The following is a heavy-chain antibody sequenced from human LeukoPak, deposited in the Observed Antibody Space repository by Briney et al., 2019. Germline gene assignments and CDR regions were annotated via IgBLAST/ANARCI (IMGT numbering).Heavy chain of an antibody. D-gene: IGHD2-2*01. CDR1: GFTFSSSA. CDR3: ARTGSVRSRYCSSTSCYFDY. Sequence: GGSLRLSCAASGFTFSSSAMHWVRQAPGKGLEWVAVISFDGNNKYYADSAKGRFTISRDNAKNSLYLQINSLRAEDTAVYYCARTGSVRSRYCSSTSCYFDYWGQGTLVTVSS. J-gene: IGHJ4*02. V-gene: IGHV3-30*04. CDR2: ISFDGNNK.